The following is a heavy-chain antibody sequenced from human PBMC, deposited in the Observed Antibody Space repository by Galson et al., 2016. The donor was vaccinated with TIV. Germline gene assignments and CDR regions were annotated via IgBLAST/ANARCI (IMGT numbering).Heavy chain of an antibody. CDR3: ARVYNSYFIDY. D-gene: IGHD3-10*01. CDR2: MSDDGTEK. V-gene: IGHV3-30*03. CDR1: GFTFRSYG. J-gene: IGHJ4*02. Sequence: SLRLSCATSGFTFRSYGFHWVRQALGKGLEWVAFMSDDGTEKYYGDSVRGRFTISRDNSKSTLYLQMSSLRPGDSAVYLCARVYNSYFIDYWGQGTLVTVSS.